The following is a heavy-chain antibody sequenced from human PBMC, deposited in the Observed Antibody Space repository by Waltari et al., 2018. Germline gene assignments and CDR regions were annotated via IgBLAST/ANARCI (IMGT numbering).Heavy chain of an antibody. CDR3: ARDGEWELLLRYFDY. CDR1: GGSISSSSYY. J-gene: IGHJ4*02. D-gene: IGHD1-26*01. CDR2: YDYSGST. Sequence: QLQLQESGPGLVKPSETLSLTCTVSGGSISSSSYYWGWIRQPPGKGLEWIGSYDYSGSTYYNPSLKSRVTISVDTSKNQFSLKLSSVTAADTAVYYCARDGEWELLLRYFDYWGQGTLVTVSS. V-gene: IGHV4-39*07.